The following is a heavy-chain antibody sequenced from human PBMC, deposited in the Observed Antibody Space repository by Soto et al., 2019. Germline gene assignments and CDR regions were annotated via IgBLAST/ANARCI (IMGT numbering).Heavy chain of an antibody. Sequence: ASVKVSCKASGYTFTSSDISWVRQAPGQGLEWMGGIIPIFGTANYAQKFQGRVTITADESTSTAYMELSSLRSEDTAVYYCARDRNPDYYDSSGYYYGPFDYWGQGTLVTVSS. CDR3: ARDRNPDYYDSSGYYYGPFDY. V-gene: IGHV1-69*13. CDR1: GYTFTSSD. J-gene: IGHJ4*02. D-gene: IGHD3-22*01. CDR2: IIPIFGTA.